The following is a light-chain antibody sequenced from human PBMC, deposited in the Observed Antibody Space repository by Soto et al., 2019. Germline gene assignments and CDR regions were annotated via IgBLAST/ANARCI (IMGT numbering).Light chain of an antibody. V-gene: IGKV4-1*01. CDR1: QSVLYSSNNKNY. J-gene: IGKJ4*01. Sequence: EIVMTQSPDSLAVSLGERATINCKSSQSVLYSSNNKNYLAWYQQKPGQAPKLLIYCASTREFGVPDRFSGSGSGTGFTLTISSVQAEDGAVYYCQQYFSTPRTFGGGTKVEIK. CDR3: QQYFSTPRT. CDR2: CAS.